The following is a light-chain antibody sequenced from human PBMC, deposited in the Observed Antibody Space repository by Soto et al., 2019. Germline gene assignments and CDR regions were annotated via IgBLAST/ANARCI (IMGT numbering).Light chain of an antibody. CDR1: QGISSY. J-gene: IGKJ1*01. V-gene: IGKV1D-8*01. CDR2: DAS. CDR3: QQYETFSGT. Sequence: IWMTQSPSLLSASTGDRVTISCRMSQGISSYLAWYQQKPGKAPELLIYDASALPRGVPSRFSGSGSGTKFTLTIASLQPDDFATYYCQQYETFSGTFGPGTKVDI.